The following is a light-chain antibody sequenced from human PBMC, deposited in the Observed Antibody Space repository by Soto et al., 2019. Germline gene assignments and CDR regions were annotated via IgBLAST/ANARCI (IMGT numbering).Light chain of an antibody. Sequence: QSVLTQPASVSGSPGQSITISCTGTSSDVGGYNYVSWYQQHPGKAPKLMIFDVNNRPSGISNRFSGSKSGNTASLTISGLQAEDEADYYCFSYTSSGTMVFGGGTKLTVL. V-gene: IGLV2-14*03. CDR2: DVN. J-gene: IGLJ2*01. CDR1: SSDVGGYNY. CDR3: FSYTSSGTMV.